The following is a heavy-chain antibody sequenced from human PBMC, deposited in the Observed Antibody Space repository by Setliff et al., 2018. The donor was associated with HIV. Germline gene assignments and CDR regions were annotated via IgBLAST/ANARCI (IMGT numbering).Heavy chain of an antibody. D-gene: IGHD3-10*01. V-gene: IGHV3-15*01. J-gene: IGHJ3*02. CDR3: TTDFSFARDAFDI. CDR2: VKSKSDGGTT. Sequence: LRLSCAASGFTFSSAWMSWVRQAPGKGLEWVGRVKSKSDGGTTDYAAPVKGRFTTSRDDSKNTLYLQMNSLKTEDTAVYYCTTDFSFARDAFDIWGQGTMVTVSS. CDR1: GFTFSSAW.